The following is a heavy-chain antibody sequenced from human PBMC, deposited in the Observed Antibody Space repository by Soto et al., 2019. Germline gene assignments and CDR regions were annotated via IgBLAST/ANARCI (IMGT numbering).Heavy chain of an antibody. CDR3: AKGGYQVIVVGYDAFDI. Sequence: GGSLRLSCAASGFTFSSYAMSWVRQAPGKGLEWVSAISGSGGSTYYADTVKGRFTISRDNSKNTLYLQMNSLRAEDTAVYYFAKGGYQVIVVGYDAFDIWGQGTMVTVSS. V-gene: IGHV3-23*01. CDR2: ISGSGGST. CDR1: GFTFSSYA. J-gene: IGHJ3*02. D-gene: IGHD3-22*01.